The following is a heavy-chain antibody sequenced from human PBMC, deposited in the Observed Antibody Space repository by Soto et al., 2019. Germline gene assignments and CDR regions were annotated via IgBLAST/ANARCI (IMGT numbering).Heavy chain of an antibody. CDR3: ANRTETYSSSGGYGLDV. Sequence: EVHLLESGGGLVQPGGSLRLSCAASGFTFSTYAMSWVRQAPGKGPEWVSTIRGSGGSPSYADSVKGRFTISRDNSRNTLYLQMNSLRVEDTAVYYCANRTETYSSSGGYGLDVWGQGTTVTVSS. D-gene: IGHD6-6*01. CDR2: IRGSGGSP. CDR1: GFTFSTYA. V-gene: IGHV3-23*01. J-gene: IGHJ6*02.